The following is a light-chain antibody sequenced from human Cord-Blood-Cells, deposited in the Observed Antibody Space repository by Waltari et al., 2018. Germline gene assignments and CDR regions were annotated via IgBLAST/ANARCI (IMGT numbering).Light chain of an antibody. CDR2: EVS. J-gene: IGLJ3*02. CDR3: SSYAGSNNLV. CDR1: SSDVGGYNY. Sequence: QSALTQPPSASGSPGQSVTISCTGTSSDVGGYNYVSWYQQHPGKAPKLMFNEVSKRPSGVPDRFSGAKSGNTASLTVSGLQAEDEADYYCSSYAGSNNLVFGGGTKLTVL. V-gene: IGLV2-8*01.